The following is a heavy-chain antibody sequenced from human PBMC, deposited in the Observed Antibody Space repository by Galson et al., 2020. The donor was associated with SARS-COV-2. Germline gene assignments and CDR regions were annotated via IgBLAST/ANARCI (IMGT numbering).Heavy chain of an antibody. V-gene: IGHV1-18*01. CDR2: ISTYTGDT. CDR1: GYTFAAYG. CDR3: ERESGADRSGGRWGEY. J-gene: IGHJ4*02. D-gene: IGHD3-16*01. Sequence: ASVTVSCKSSGYTFAAYGISWVRQAPGQGPEWMGISTYTGDTKYEQKFQGRVTMTTDTSTSTAYMELRSLRSNETATYDCERESGADRSGGRWGEYWGQGTLVTVSS.